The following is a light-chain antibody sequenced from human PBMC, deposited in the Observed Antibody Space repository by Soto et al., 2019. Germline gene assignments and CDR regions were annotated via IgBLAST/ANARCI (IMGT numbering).Light chain of an antibody. CDR1: QSVTSN. CDR3: QQYGSSPVT. CDR2: GAS. J-gene: IGKJ4*01. V-gene: IGKV3-15*01. Sequence: EIVMTQSPATLSVSPGERVTFSCRASQSVTSNLAWYQHKPGQTPRLLIYGASTGATGIPARFSGSGSGTEFTLTINSLQSEDFAVYYCQQYGSSPVTFGGGTKVEIK.